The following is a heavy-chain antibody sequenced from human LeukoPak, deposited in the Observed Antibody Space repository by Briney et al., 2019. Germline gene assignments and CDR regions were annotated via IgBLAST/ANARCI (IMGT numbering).Heavy chain of an antibody. CDR2: INPSGGST. J-gene: IGHJ4*02. CDR1: GYTFTSYY. D-gene: IGHD3-22*01. Sequence: ASVKVSWKASGYTFTSYYMHWVPQAPGQGPELMGRINPSGGSTSYAQKFQGRVTMTRDMSTSTVYMELSSLRSDDTAVYYCARDLADSSGYGVDYWGQGTLVTVSS. V-gene: IGHV1-46*01. CDR3: ARDLADSSGYGVDY.